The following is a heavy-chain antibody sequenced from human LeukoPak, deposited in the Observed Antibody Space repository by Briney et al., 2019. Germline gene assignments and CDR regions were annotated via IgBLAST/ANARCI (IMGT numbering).Heavy chain of an antibody. D-gene: IGHD3-22*01. CDR2: IKSKSDGGTT. CDR3: TTASHYYDSSGYPSFDY. J-gene: IGHJ4*02. Sequence: GSLRLSCAASGFTFSNTWMSWVRQVPGKGLEWVGRIKSKSDGGTTDYAAPVKGRFTISRDDAKNTLYLQMNSLKTEDTAVYYCTTASHYYDSSGYPSFDYWGQGTLVTVSS. V-gene: IGHV3-15*01. CDR1: GFTFSNTW.